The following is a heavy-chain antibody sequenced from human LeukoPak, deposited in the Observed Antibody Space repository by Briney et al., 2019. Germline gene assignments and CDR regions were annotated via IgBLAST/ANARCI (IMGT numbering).Heavy chain of an antibody. J-gene: IGHJ6*02. CDR1: GFTFSSYS. D-gene: IGHD6-19*01. V-gene: IGHV3-21*01. Sequence: GGSLRLSCAASGFTFSSYSMNWVRQAPGKGLEWVSSISSSSSYIYYADSVKGRFTISRDNAKNSLYLQMNSLRAEDTAVYYCAREVSAQWLVSYGMDVWGQGTPVTVSS. CDR2: ISSSSSYI. CDR3: AREVSAQWLVSYGMDV.